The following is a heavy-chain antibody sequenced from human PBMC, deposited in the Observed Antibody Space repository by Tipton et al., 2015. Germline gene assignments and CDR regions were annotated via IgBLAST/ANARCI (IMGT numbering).Heavy chain of an antibody. CDR1: GGSISSSNYY. Sequence: TLSLTCTVSGGSISSSNYYWGWIRQPPGKGLECIGSIYYSGSTYYNPSLNSRVTMSVDTSKNQFSLNLSSVTAADTAVYYCARGLNSVVAATLGYWGQGTLVTISS. CDR2: IYYSGST. D-gene: IGHD2-15*01. CDR3: ARGLNSVVAATLGY. J-gene: IGHJ4*02. V-gene: IGHV4-39*07.